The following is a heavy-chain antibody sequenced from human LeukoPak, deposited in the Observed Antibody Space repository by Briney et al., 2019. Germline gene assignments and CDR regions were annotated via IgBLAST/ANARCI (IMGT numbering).Heavy chain of an antibody. D-gene: IGHD3-22*01. CDR3: ARAAIDTSGYYSFDY. CDR1: GDSVSSNSAT. J-gene: IGHJ4*02. V-gene: IGHV6-1*01. CDR2: TYYRSKWYN. Sequence: SQTLSLTCAISGDSVSSNSATWIWIRPSPSRGLESLGRTYYRSKWYNDYTVSGKSRTTINPLTSKNQFSLQLNTVKPEDTAVYYCARAAIDTSGYYSFDYWGQGTLVTVSS.